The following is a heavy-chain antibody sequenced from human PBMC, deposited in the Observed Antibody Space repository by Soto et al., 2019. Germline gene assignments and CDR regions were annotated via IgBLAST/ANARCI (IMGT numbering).Heavy chain of an antibody. J-gene: IGHJ4*02. Sequence: GASVKVSCKASGGTFSSYAISWVRQAPGQGLEWMGGIIPIFGTANYAQKFQGRVTITADESTSTAYMELSSLRSEDTAVYYCARSPVDFWSGYYLPPYYFDYWGQGTLVTVSS. V-gene: IGHV1-69*13. D-gene: IGHD3-3*01. CDR1: GGTFSSYA. CDR2: IIPIFGTA. CDR3: ARSPVDFWSGYYLPPYYFDY.